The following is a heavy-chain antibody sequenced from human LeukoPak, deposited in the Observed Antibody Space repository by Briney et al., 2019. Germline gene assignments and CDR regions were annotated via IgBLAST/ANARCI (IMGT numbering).Heavy chain of an antibody. CDR3: ARDVEQWLVRVYYFDY. J-gene: IGHJ4*02. D-gene: IGHD6-19*01. CDR1: GFTLSSYS. Sequence: GGSLRLSCATSGFTLSSYSMNWVRQAPGKGLEWASYISSGSTTIYYADSVKGRFTISRDNAKNSLYLQMNSLRAEDTAVYYCARDVEQWLVRVYYFDYWGQGTLVTVSS. V-gene: IGHV3-48*01. CDR2: ISSGSTTI.